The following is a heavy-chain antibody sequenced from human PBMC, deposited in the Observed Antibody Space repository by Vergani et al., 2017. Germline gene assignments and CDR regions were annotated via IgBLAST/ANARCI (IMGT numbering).Heavy chain of an antibody. V-gene: IGHV4-38-2*02. Sequence: QVQLQESGPGLVKPSETLSLTCAVSGYSISSGYYWGWIRQPPGKGLEWIGSIYHSGSTYYNPSLKSRVTISVDTSKNQFSLKLSSVTAADTAVYYCARDSHDSSSQNWFDPWGQGTLVTVSS. J-gene: IGHJ5*02. CDR3: ARDSHDSSSQNWFDP. D-gene: IGHD6-13*01. CDR1: GYSISSGYY. CDR2: IYHSGST.